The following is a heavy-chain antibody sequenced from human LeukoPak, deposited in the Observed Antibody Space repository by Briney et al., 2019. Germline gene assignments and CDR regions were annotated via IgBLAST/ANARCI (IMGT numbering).Heavy chain of an antibody. CDR1: GFTFSSYW. CDR2: IWYDGSNK. V-gene: IGHV3-33*06. J-gene: IGHJ4*02. D-gene: IGHD6-13*01. CDR3: AKDGPYSSSWKDLDY. Sequence: GGSLRLSCAASGFTFSSYWMSWVRQAPGKGLEWVAVIWYDGSNKYYADSVKGRFTISRDNSKNTLYLQINSLRAEDTAVYYCAKDGPYSSSWKDLDYWGQGTLVTVSS.